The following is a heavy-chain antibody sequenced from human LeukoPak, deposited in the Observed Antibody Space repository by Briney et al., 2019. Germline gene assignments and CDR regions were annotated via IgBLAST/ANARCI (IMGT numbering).Heavy chain of an antibody. Sequence: PGGSLRLSCAASGFTFSSYAMHWVRQAPGKGLEWVAVISYDGGNKYYADSVKGRFTISRDNSKNTLYLQMNSLRAEDTAVYYCARDPGGAIYYDSSGYYSGGFDYWGQGTLVTVSS. CDR3: ARDPGGAIYYDSSGYYSGGFDY. J-gene: IGHJ4*02. CDR2: ISYDGGNK. V-gene: IGHV3-30-3*01. D-gene: IGHD3-22*01. CDR1: GFTFSSYA.